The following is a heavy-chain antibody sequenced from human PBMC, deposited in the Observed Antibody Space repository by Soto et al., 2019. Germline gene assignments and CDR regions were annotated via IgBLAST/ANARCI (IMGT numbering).Heavy chain of an antibody. CDR3: AKDPNNWNPGPLDY. CDR2: ISGSGGST. V-gene: IGHV3-23*01. J-gene: IGHJ4*02. CDR1: GFTFSSYA. Sequence: PGGSLRLSCASSGFTFSSYAMSWVRQAPGKGLEWVSAISGSGGSTYYADSVKGRFTISRDNSKNTLYLQMNSLRAEDTAVYYCAKDPNNWNPGPLDYWGQGTLVTVSS. D-gene: IGHD1-20*01.